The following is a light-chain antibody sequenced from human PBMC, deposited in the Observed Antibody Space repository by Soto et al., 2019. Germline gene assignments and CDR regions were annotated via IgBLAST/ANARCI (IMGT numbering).Light chain of an antibody. Sequence: DIVMTQSPLSLLVTPGEPASISCRSSQSLLHSNGYNYLDWYLQKPGQSPHLLIYLGSNRASGVPDRFSGSGSGTDFTLKISRVEAEDVGVYYCMQALQTPLTFGGGTKVEIK. CDR2: LGS. CDR3: MQALQTPLT. CDR1: QSLLHSNGYNY. J-gene: IGKJ4*01. V-gene: IGKV2-28*01.